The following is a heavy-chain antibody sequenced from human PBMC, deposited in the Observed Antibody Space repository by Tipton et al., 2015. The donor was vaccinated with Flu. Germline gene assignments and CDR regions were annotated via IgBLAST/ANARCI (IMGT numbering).Heavy chain of an antibody. Sequence: TLSLTCTVSGGSISSYYWSWIRQPPGKGLEWIGYIYYSGSTNYNPSLKSRVTISVDTSKNQFSLKLSSVTAADTAVYYCALDYGVRYSSSGMDVWGQGTPVTVSS. CDR2: IYYSGST. CDR3: ALDYGVRYSSSGMDV. D-gene: IGHD4-17*01. V-gene: IGHV4-59*01. J-gene: IGHJ6*02. CDR1: GGSISSYY.